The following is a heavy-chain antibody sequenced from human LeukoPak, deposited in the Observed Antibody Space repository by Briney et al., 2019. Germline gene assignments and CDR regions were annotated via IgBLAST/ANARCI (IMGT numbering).Heavy chain of an antibody. CDR3: AQSRGGWFDP. CDR1: GFTFSSYA. J-gene: IGHJ5*02. CDR2: ITGSGTNT. Sequence: GGSLRLSCAASGFTFSSYAMGWVHQGPGKGLDWVSTITGSGTNTYYADSVKGRFTISRDNSKNTLYLQMNSLRAEDTAIYYCAQSRGGWFDPWGQGTLVTVSS. D-gene: IGHD3-16*01. V-gene: IGHV3-23*01.